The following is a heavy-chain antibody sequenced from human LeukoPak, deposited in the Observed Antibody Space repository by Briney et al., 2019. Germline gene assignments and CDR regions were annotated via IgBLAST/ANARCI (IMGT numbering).Heavy chain of an antibody. CDR3: ARPSYDSSGYYPHDAFDI. CDR2: INHSGST. CDR1: GGSFSGYY. V-gene: IGHV4-34*01. J-gene: IGHJ3*02. Sequence: PSETLSLTCAVYGGSFSGYYWSWIRQPPGKGLEWIGEINHSGSTNYNPSLKSRVTISVDTSKNQFSLKLSSVTAADTAVYYCARPSYDSSGYYPHDAFDIWGQGTMVTVSS. D-gene: IGHD3-22*01.